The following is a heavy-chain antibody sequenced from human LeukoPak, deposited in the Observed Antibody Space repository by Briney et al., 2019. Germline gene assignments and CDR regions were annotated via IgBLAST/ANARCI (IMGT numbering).Heavy chain of an antibody. CDR3: ARDGGSHYFDF. J-gene: IGHJ4*02. Sequence: GGSLRLSCAASGFTFSTYSMNWVRQAPGKGLEWVSSISWGGGNIYYADSVKGRFTISRDNAKNSLYLQMNSLRAEDTAVYYCARDGGSHYFDFWGQGTLVSVSS. CDR1: GFTFSTYS. CDR2: ISWGGGNI. D-gene: IGHD3-16*01. V-gene: IGHV3-21*04.